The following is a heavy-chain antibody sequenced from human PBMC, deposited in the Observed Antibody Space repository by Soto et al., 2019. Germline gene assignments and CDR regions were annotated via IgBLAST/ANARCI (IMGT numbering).Heavy chain of an antibody. V-gene: IGHV1-69*01. CDR2: IIPIFGTA. CDR3: ARDARETLYSSSWYEESWDY. Sequence: QVQLVQSGAEVKKPGSSVKVSCKASGGTFSSYAISWVRQAPGQGLEWMGGIIPIFGTANYAQKFQGRVTITADESTSTAYMELSSLRSEDTAVYYCARDARETLYSSSWYEESWDYWGQGTLVTVSS. CDR1: GGTFSSYA. D-gene: IGHD6-13*01. J-gene: IGHJ4*02.